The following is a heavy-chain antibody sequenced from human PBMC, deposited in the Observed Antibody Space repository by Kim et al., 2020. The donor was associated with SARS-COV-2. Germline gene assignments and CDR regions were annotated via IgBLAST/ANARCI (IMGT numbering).Heavy chain of an antibody. Sequence: SETLSLTCAVYGGSFSGYYWSWIRQPPGKGLEWIGEINHSGSTNYNPSLKSRVTISVDTSKNQFSLKLSSVTAADTAVYYCARGRGPSFKPLGEDGTGLFDYWGQGTLVTVSS. V-gene: IGHV4-34*01. CDR3: ARGRGPSFKPLGEDGTGLFDY. J-gene: IGHJ4*02. CDR1: GGSFSGYY. CDR2: INHSGST. D-gene: IGHD1-1*01.